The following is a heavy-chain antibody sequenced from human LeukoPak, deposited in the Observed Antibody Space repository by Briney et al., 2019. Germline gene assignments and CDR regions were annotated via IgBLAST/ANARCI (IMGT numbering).Heavy chain of an antibody. CDR1: GFTFSSYW. J-gene: IGHJ5*02. CDR2: IKQDGSEK. CDR3: ARERGSGSYHPFDP. D-gene: IGHD3-10*01. Sequence: GGSLRLSCVASGFTFSSYWMSWVRQTPGKGLEWVANIKQDGSEKNYIDSVKGRFTISRDNAKDSLYLQMNSLRADDTAIYYCARERGSGSYHPFDPWGQGILAIVSS. V-gene: IGHV3-7*01.